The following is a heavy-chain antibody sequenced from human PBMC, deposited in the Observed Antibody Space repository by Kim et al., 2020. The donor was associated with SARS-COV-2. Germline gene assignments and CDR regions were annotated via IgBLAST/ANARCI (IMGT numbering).Heavy chain of an antibody. J-gene: IGHJ3*01. CDR3: TRDPADFWSGHAFDV. D-gene: IGHD3-3*01. Sequence: AYSVKGRFTISRDNSKDTLYLQMNSLRTEDTATYFCTRDPADFWSGHAFDVWGQGTLVTVSS. V-gene: IGHV3-30*07.